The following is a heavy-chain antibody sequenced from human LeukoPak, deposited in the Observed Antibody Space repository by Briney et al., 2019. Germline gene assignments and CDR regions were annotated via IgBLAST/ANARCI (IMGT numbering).Heavy chain of an antibody. J-gene: IGHJ3*02. V-gene: IGHV4-59*01. Sequence: SETLSLTCTVSRGSLSPYFWSWIRQPPGKGLELIGNIYYSGSTNYNPSLKTRVTMSVDTSKNKFSLKLSSVTAADTAVYYCAGKAQGDDLEWDAFDIWGQGTLVSVSS. CDR3: AGKAQGDDLEWDAFDI. CDR2: IYYSGST. CDR1: RGSLSPYF. D-gene: IGHD2-21*02.